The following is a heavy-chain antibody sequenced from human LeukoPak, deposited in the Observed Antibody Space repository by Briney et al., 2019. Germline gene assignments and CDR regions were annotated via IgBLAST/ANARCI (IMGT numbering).Heavy chain of an antibody. CDR1: GFTFSSYW. D-gene: IGHD3-3*01. CDR3: ARDSFWSGSVPGY. Sequence: PGGSLRLSCAASGFTFSSYWMSWVRQAPGKGREWVANIKQDGSEKYYVDSVKGRFTISRDNAKNSLYLQMNSLRAEDTAVYYCARDSFWSGSVPGYWGQGTLVTVSS. V-gene: IGHV3-7*01. J-gene: IGHJ4*02. CDR2: IKQDGSEK.